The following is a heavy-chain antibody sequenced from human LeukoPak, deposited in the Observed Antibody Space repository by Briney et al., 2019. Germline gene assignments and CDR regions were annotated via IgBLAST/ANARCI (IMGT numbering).Heavy chain of an antibody. J-gene: IGHJ4*02. V-gene: IGHV4-34*01. CDR1: VGSISGYW. D-gene: IGHD1-26*01. CDR3: ARRVGKKWEF. Sequence: KPSETLSLTCGVYVGSISGYWWSWIRQPPGKGLEWIGEINYSGSTNYNPSLKSRVTISVDTSNNQFSLRVSSVTAADTAVYYCARRVGKKWEFRGQGTPFTVSS. CDR2: INYSGST.